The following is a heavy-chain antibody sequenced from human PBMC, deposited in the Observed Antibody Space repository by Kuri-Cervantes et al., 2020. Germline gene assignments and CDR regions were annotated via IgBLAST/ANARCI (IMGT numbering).Heavy chain of an antibody. CDR1: GGTFKNHA. J-gene: IGHJ4*02. CDR2: LIPIYGTP. V-gene: IGHV1-69*05. CDR3: ASYYDSNGYLDY. Sequence: SVKVSCKASGGTFKNHAINWVRQAPGQGLEWMGGLIPIYGTPDYAQKFQDRFTITTDGSKSTAYMELTSLRSEDTAFYYCASYYDSNGYLDYWGQGTLVTVSS. D-gene: IGHD3-22*01.